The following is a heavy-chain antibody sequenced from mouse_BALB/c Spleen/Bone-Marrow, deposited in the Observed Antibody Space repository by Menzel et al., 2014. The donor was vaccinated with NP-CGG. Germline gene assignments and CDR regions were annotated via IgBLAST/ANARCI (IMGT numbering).Heavy chain of an antibody. Sequence: EVKLVESGGGLAQPGGSRKLSCAASGFTSSSFGMHWVRQAPEKGLEWVAYISSGSSTIYYADTVKGRFTISRDNPKNTLFLQMTSLRSEDTAMYYCARGGNFAWFAYWGQGTLVTASA. J-gene: IGHJ3*01. V-gene: IGHV5-17*02. CDR2: ISSGSSTI. CDR3: ARGGNFAWFAY. D-gene: IGHD2-1*01. CDR1: GFTSSSFG.